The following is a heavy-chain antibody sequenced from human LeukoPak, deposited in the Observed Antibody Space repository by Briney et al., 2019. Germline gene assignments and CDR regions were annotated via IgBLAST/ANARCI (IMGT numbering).Heavy chain of an antibody. V-gene: IGHV3-23*01. CDR2: ISPSGGIT. D-gene: IGHD3-22*01. J-gene: IGHJ4*02. CDR1: GFTFSSHG. Sequence: GGSLRLSCAASGFTFSSHGMNWVRQAPGKGLEWVSGISPSGGITYYTDSVKGRFTISRDNSKNTLYLQMNSLRAEDTAVYYCAKSADSYYYDSSGYYYDSDYWGQGTLVTVSS. CDR3: AKSADSYYYDSSGYYYDSDY.